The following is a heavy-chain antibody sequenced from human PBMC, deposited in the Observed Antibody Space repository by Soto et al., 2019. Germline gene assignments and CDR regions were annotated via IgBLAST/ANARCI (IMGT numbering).Heavy chain of an antibody. CDR2: IHAGGNT. V-gene: IGHV4-4*07. D-gene: IGHD6-19*01. Sequence: PSETLSLTCSVSGGSLNNFYWNWIRQTAGKGLEWIGRIHAGGNTNYNPSLKSRATLSVDTSKNQFSLKVRSVTAADTAVYYCARSSHKESWFDPWGQGTLVTVSS. CDR3: ARSSHKESWFDP. CDR1: GGSLNNFY. J-gene: IGHJ5*02.